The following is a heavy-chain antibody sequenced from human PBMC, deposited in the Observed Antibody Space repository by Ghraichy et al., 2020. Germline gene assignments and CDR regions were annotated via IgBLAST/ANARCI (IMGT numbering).Heavy chain of an antibody. CDR1: GGSISSSSYY. V-gene: IGHV4-39*01. CDR3: ARPGYYDSSLFAFDI. D-gene: IGHD3-22*01. J-gene: IGHJ3*02. Sequence: SETLSLTCTVSGGSISSSSYYWGWIRQPPGKGLEWIGSIYYSGSTYYNPSLKSRVTISVDTSKNQFSLKLSSVTAADTAVYYCARPGYYDSSLFAFDIWGQGTMVTVSS. CDR2: IYYSGST.